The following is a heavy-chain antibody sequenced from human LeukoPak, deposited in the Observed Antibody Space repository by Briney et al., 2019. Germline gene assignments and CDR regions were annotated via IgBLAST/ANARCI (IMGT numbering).Heavy chain of an antibody. CDR2: FGTRSTSV. V-gene: IGHV3-21*04. J-gene: IGHJ6*02. CDR3: ARDLGNERYSYGDYYYYGMDV. D-gene: IGHD5-18*01. CDR1: GFTFSGYS. Sequence: GGSLRLSCTASGFTFSGYSMNWIRQAPGKGLEWVSSFGTRSTSVYHAGSVKGRFAISRDNAKNSLYLQMNSLRAEDTAVYYCARDLGNERYSYGDYYYYGMDVWGQGTTVTVSS.